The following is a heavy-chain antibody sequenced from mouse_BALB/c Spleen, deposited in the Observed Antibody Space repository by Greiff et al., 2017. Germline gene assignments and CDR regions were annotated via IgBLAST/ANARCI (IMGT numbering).Heavy chain of an antibody. V-gene: IGHV5-17*02. CDR2: ISSGSSTI. CDR1: GFTFSSFG. Sequence: EVKLVESGGGLVQPGGSRKLSCAASGFTFSSFGLHWVRQAPEKGLEWVAYISSGSSTIYYADTVKGRFTISRDNPKNTLFLQMTSLRSEDTAMYYCARIDLCYGSLWGQGTTVTVSS. J-gene: IGHJ4*01. CDR3: ARIDLCYGSL. D-gene: IGHD1-1*01.